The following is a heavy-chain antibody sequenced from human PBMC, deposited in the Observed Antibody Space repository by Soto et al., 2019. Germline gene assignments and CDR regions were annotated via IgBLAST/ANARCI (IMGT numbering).Heavy chain of an antibody. V-gene: IGHV3-11*01. CDR2: ISPNVADI. Sequence: QVQLVESGGGLVKPGGSLRLSCAASGFTFTDFYMTWIRQTPGRGPEWLSYISPNVADISYADSVRGRFIMSRDNAKNSVYLQMNSLRAEDTAVYYCANTARLMGVRGQGTGVTVSS. D-gene: IGHD2-21*02. CDR1: GFTFTDFY. CDR3: ANTARLMGV. J-gene: IGHJ6*02.